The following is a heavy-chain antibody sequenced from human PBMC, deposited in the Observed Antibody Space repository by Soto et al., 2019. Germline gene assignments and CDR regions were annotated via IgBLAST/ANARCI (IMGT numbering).Heavy chain of an antibody. CDR1: GGSISSGGYY. J-gene: IGHJ6*02. Sequence: SETLSLTCTVSGGSISSGGYYWSWIRQHPGKGLEWIGYIYYSGSTYYNPSLKSRVTISVDTSKNQFSLKLSSVTAADTAVYYCARALRKNYYYGMDVWGQGTTVTVS. CDR3: ARALRKNYYYGMDV. CDR2: IYYSGST. V-gene: IGHV4-31*03.